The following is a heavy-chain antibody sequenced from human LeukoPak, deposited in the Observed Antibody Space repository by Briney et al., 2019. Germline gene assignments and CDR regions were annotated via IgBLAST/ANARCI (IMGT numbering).Heavy chain of an antibody. Sequence: ASVKVSCKASGGTFSSYAISWVRQAPGQGLEWMGRIIPILGIANYAQKFQGRVTITADKSTSTAYMELSSLRSEDTAVYYCARDDHSGSNQYYFDYWGQGTLATVSS. CDR1: GGTFSSYA. CDR3: ARDDHSGSNQYYFDY. D-gene: IGHD3-10*01. J-gene: IGHJ4*02. V-gene: IGHV1-69*04. CDR2: IIPILGIA.